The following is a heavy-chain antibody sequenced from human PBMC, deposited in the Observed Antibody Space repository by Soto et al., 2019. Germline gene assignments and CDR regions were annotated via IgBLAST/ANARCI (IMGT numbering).Heavy chain of an antibody. V-gene: IGHV1-3*01. Sequence: ASLKVSCKASGYTFTSYAMHWVRQAPGQRLEWMGWINAGNGNTKYSQKFQGRVTITRDTSASTAYMEMSSLRSEDTAVYYCARTRIAVAATFDYWGQGTLVTVSS. J-gene: IGHJ4*02. D-gene: IGHD6-19*01. CDR2: INAGNGNT. CDR1: GYTFTSYA. CDR3: ARTRIAVAATFDY.